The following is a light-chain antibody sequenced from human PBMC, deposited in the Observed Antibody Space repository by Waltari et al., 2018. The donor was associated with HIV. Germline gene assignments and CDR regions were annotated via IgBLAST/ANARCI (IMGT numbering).Light chain of an antibody. Sequence: QSAPTHPASESRSPGQSTTLACPATSTDTGTYRLVSWYQHHPGKAPKLMIYEGNKRPSGVSNRFSGSKSGNTASLTISGLQAEDEADYYCSSYTSFSTVLFGGGTKLTVL. V-gene: IGLV2-23*01. CDR2: EGN. J-gene: IGLJ2*01. CDR3: SSYTSFSTVL. CDR1: STDTGTYRL.